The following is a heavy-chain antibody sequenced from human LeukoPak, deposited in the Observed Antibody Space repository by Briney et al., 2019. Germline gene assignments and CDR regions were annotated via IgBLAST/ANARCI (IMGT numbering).Heavy chain of an antibody. Sequence: SETLSLTCAVYGGSFSGYYWSWIRQPPGKGLEWIGEINHSGSTNYNPSLKSRVTISVDTSKNQFSLKLSSVTAADTAVYYCARDPYIVLMVYAIRYFDYWGQGTLVTVSS. D-gene: IGHD2-8*01. J-gene: IGHJ4*02. V-gene: IGHV4-34*01. CDR3: ARDPYIVLMVYAIRYFDY. CDR2: INHSGST. CDR1: GGSFSGYY.